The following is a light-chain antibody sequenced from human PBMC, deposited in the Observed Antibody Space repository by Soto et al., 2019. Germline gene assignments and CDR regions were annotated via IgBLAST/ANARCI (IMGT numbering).Light chain of an antibody. J-gene: IGKJ1*01. CDR1: QSVSNNF. CDR2: DAF. Sequence: EIVLTQSPGTLSLSPGERVTLSCRASQSVSNNFLAWYQQKPGQAPRLLIYDAFSRVTGIPDRFSGSGSGTDFTLTISRLEPEDFAVYYCHQYGNSRTFGQGTRVEIK. CDR3: HQYGNSRT. V-gene: IGKV3-20*01.